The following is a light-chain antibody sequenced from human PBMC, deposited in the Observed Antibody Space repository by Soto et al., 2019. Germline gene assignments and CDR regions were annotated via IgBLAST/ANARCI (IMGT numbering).Light chain of an antibody. V-gene: IGKV4-1*01. CDR3: QQYYSTPYT. CDR1: QSVLYSSNNKNY. Sequence: DIVMTQSPDSLAVSLGERATLNCKSSQSVLYSSNNKNYLAWYQQKPGQPPKLLIYWASTRESGVPDRFSGSGSGTDFTLAISSLQAEDVAVYYCQQYYSTPYTFGPGTKREIK. J-gene: IGKJ2*01. CDR2: WAS.